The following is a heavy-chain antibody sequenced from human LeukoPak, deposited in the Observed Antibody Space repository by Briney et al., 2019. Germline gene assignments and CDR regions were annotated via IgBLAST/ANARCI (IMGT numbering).Heavy chain of an antibody. J-gene: IGHJ4*02. V-gene: IGHV3-21*01. CDR1: GITFSNYN. D-gene: IGHD3-10*01. CDR2: ITSSSSYT. Sequence: PGGSLRLSCAAPGITFSNYNMNWVRQAPGKGLEWISAITSSSSYTFYADSVKGRFTISRDNAKNSLYLQMNSLRAEDTAVYYCARDHSLLWFGELFGWGQGTLVTASS. CDR3: ARDHSLLWFGELFG.